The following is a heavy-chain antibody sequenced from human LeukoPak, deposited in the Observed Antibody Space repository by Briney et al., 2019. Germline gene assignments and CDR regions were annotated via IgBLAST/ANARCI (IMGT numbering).Heavy chain of an antibody. CDR1: GGSISSSSSY. V-gene: IGHV4-39*07. CDR2: IYFSGST. CDR3: ARDESHVYQLLPWFDP. J-gene: IGHJ5*02. D-gene: IGHD2-2*01. Sequence: PSETLSLTRTVSGGSISSSSSYWGWIRQPPGKGLEWIGTIYFSGSTYNNPSLKSRVTISVETSKNQFSLKLSSVTAADTAVYYCARDESHVYQLLPWFDPWGQGTLVTVSS.